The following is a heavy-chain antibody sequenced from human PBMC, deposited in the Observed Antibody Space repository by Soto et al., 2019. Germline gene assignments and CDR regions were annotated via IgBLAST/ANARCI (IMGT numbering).Heavy chain of an antibody. CDR2: IYYDGNT. V-gene: IGHV4-39*01. D-gene: IGHD2-2*01. J-gene: IGHJ4*01. Sequence: SETLCLTWTVSGDSITSSSHYWGWIRQPPGKGLECIANIYYDGNTYYNPSLKSRVAISVDTSKNQFFLKLNSVTAADTAVYYCARQENTARHQSFDYWGPGILVTVSS. CDR1: GDSITSSSHY. CDR3: ARQENTARHQSFDY.